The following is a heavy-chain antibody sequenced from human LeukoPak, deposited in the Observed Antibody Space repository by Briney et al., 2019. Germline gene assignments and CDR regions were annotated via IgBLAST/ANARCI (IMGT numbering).Heavy chain of an antibody. CDR3: ARGAFGVYAFDI. J-gene: IGHJ3*02. V-gene: IGHV3-74*01. CDR1: GFTVSSNY. CDR2: ITPDGTST. D-gene: IGHD3-3*01. Sequence: PGGSLRLSCAASGFTVSSNYMSWVRQAPGKGLEWVSRITPDGTSTTYADSVKGRFTISRDNAKNTLYVQMNSLRVEDTAVYYCARGAFGVYAFDIWGQGTMVTVSS.